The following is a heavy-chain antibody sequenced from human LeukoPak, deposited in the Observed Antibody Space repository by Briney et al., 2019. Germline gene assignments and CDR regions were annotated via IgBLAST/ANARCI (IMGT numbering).Heavy chain of an antibody. Sequence: SETLSLTCTVSGGSISSYYWSWIRQPAGKGLEWIGRIYTSGSTNYNPSLKSRVTISVDKPKNQFSLKLSSVTAADTAVYYCARARAPDYYYYYMDVWGKGTTVTVSS. V-gene: IGHV4-4*07. CDR3: ARARAPDYYYYYMDV. J-gene: IGHJ6*03. CDR1: GGSISSYY. CDR2: IYTSGST.